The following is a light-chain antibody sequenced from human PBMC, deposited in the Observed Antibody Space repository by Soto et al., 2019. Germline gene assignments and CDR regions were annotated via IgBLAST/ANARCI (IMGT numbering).Light chain of an antibody. CDR1: QSISTW. J-gene: IGKJ4*01. CDR2: AAS. V-gene: IGKV1-39*01. Sequence: IQMTHSPSSLSASVGDRVTITCRASQSISTWLAWYQQKPGKGPTLLIYAASTLESGVPSRFSGSGSGTDFTLTISSLQLEDFATYYCQQNYSTPLAFGGGTKVDIK. CDR3: QQNYSTPLA.